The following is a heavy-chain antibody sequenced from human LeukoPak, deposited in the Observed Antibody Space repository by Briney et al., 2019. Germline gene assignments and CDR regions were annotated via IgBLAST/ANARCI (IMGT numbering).Heavy chain of an antibody. CDR3: AKDRRYDSSGFDY. D-gene: IGHD3-22*01. CDR2: LSGSGVTP. Sequence: GGSLRLSCAASGFTLSSYTMGWVRQAPGKGLEWVSALSGSGVTPYFADSVKGRFTISRDNSKNMLYLQMNSLRAEDTAVYYCAKDRRYDSSGFDYWGQGTLVTVSS. J-gene: IGHJ4*02. V-gene: IGHV3-23*01. CDR1: GFTLSSYT.